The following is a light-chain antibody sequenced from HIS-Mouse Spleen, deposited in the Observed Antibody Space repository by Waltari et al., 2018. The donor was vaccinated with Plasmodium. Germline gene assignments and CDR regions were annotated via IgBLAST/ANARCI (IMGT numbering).Light chain of an antibody. V-gene: IGLV3-10*01. J-gene: IGLJ3*02. CDR1: DFPKKY. CDR3: YSTDSSGNHRV. Sequence: SYELTQPPSVSVSPGQTARLTCSGDDFPKKYAYWYQQKSGQAPVLVIYEDSKRPSGIPDRFSGSSSGTMATLTISGAQVGDEADYYCYSTDSSGNHRVFGGGTKLTVL. CDR2: EDS.